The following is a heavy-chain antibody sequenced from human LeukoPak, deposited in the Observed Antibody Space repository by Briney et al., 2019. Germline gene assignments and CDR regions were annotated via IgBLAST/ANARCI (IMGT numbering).Heavy chain of an antibody. CDR3: ARVPFSSGWYDY. CDR1: GFIFSNYG. J-gene: IGHJ4*02. CDR2: ISSNGGST. Sequence: GGSLRLSCADSGFIFSNYGMHWVRQAPGRGLEFVSRISSNGGSTYYANSLKGRFTISRDNSKNTVYLQMASLRPEDMAVYYCARVPFSSGWYDYWGQGTLVTVSS. D-gene: IGHD6-19*01. V-gene: IGHV3-64*01.